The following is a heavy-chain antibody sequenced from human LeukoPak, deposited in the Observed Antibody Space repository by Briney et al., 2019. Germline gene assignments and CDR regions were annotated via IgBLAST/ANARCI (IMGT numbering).Heavy chain of an antibody. J-gene: IGHJ4*02. Sequence: SETLSLTCAVYGGSFSGYYWSWIRQPPGKGLEWIGEINHSGSTNYNPSLKSRVTISVDTSKNQFSLKLSSVTAADTAVYYCARGLNPVFRLVPATYFDYWGQGTLVTVSS. V-gene: IGHV4-34*01. D-gene: IGHD6-19*01. CDR1: GGSFSGYY. CDR2: INHSGST. CDR3: ARGLNPVFRLVPATYFDY.